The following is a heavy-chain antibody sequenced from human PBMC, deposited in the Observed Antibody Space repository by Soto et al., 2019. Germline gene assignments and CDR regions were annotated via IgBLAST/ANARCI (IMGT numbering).Heavy chain of an antibody. J-gene: IGHJ6*02. CDR1: GYTFTSYG. CDR3: ARDAPYSSSSPPQYYYYGMDV. CDR2: ISAYNGNT. Sequence: QVQLAQSGAEVKKPGASVKVSCKASGYTFTSYGISWVRQAPGQGLEGMGWISAYNGNTNYAQKLQGRVTMTTDTSTSTAYMELRSLRSDDTAVYYCARDAPYSSSSPPQYYYYGMDVWGQWTTVTVSS. V-gene: IGHV1-18*01. D-gene: IGHD6-6*01.